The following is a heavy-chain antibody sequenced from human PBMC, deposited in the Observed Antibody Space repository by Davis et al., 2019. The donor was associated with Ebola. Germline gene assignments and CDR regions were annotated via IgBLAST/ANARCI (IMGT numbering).Heavy chain of an antibody. Sequence: LRLSCAVSGGSISSGGYSWSWIRQPPGKGLEWIGYIYHSGSTYYNPSLKSRVTISVDTSKNQFSLKLSSVTAADTAVYYCASSYCSSTSCYIGWFDPWGQGTLVTVSS. CDR1: GGSISSGGYS. CDR3: ASSYCSSTSCYIGWFDP. V-gene: IGHV4-30-2*01. CDR2: IYHSGST. D-gene: IGHD2-2*02. J-gene: IGHJ5*02.